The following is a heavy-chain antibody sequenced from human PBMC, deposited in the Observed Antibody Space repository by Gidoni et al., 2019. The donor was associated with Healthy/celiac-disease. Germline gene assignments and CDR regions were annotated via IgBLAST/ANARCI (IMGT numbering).Heavy chain of an antibody. J-gene: IGHJ3*02. D-gene: IGHD6-19*01. CDR1: GGSFSGYY. V-gene: IGHV4-34*01. CDR3: ARGESPNPGARSSGYPRSTAGAFDI. CDR2: INHSGST. Sequence: QVQLQQWGAGLLKPSETLSLTCAVYGGSFSGYYWSWIRQPPGKGLEWIGEINHSGSTNYNPSLKSRVTISVDTSKNQFSLKLSSVTAADTAVYYCARGESPNPGARSSGYPRSTAGAFDIWGQGTMVTVSS.